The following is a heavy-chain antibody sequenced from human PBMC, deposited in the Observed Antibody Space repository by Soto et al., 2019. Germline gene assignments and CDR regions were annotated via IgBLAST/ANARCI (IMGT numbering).Heavy chain of an antibody. CDR3: ARGNYFGSGTFDY. V-gene: IGHV1-18*01. J-gene: IGHJ4*02. D-gene: IGHD3-10*01. CDR1: GYTFTSYG. Sequence: QVQLEQSGAEVKKPGASVKVSCKTSGYTFTSYGVSWVRQAPGQGLEWMAWISGSSGSTYYAQNFQGRVPVTTDSSTDTASMELRSLRSGDSAIDYCARGNYFGSGTFDYWGQGTLVTVSS. CDR2: ISGSSGST.